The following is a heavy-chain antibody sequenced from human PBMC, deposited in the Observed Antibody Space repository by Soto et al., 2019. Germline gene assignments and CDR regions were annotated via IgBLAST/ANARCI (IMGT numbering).Heavy chain of an antibody. Sequence: GGSLRLSCAASGFTFSSYAMSWVRQAPGKGLEWVSAISGSGGSTYYADSVKGRFTISRDNSKNTLYLQMNSLRAEDTAVYYCAKSGITMIVVVITPVAYFDYWGQGTLVTVSS. CDR3: AKSGITMIVVVITPVAYFDY. J-gene: IGHJ4*02. CDR1: GFTFSSYA. CDR2: ISGSGGST. V-gene: IGHV3-23*01. D-gene: IGHD3-22*01.